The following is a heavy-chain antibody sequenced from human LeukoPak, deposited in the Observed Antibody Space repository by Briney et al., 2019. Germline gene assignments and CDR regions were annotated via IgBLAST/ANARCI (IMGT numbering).Heavy chain of an antibody. J-gene: IGHJ4*02. V-gene: IGHV3-23*01. CDR2: ISGSGGST. D-gene: IGHD4-17*01. CDR1: GFTFSSYA. CDR3: AKDLYGDYVEYYFDY. Sequence: GGSLRLSCAASGFTFSSYAMSWVRQAPGKGLEWVSAISGSGGSTYYADSVKGRFTISRDNSKNTLYLQMNSLRAEDTAVYYCAKDLYGDYVEYYFDYWGQGTLVTVSS.